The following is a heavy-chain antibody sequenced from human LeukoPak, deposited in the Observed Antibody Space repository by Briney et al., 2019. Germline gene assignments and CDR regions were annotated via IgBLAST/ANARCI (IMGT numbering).Heavy chain of an antibody. CDR3: AREFGGATGY. J-gene: IGHJ4*02. D-gene: IGHD1-26*01. Sequence: GSLRPSCAASGFTFSSYAMHWVRQAPGKGLEWVAVISYDGSNKYYADSVKGRFTISRDNSKNTLYLQMNSLRAEDTAVYYCAREFGGATGYWGQGTLVTVSS. CDR1: GFTFSSYA. V-gene: IGHV3-30-3*01. CDR2: ISYDGSNK.